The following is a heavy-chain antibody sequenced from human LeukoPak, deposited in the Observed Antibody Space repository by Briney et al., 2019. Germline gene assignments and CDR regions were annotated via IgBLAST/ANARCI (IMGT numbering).Heavy chain of an antibody. J-gene: IGHJ4*02. CDR3: ARPLYYYDSSGYYSKGLLGN. D-gene: IGHD3-22*01. CDR1: GYTFTGYY. Sequence: GASVKVSCKASGYTFTGYYMHWVRQAPGQGLEWMGWINPNSGGTNYAQKFQGRVTMTRDTSISTGYMELSRLRSDDTAVYYCARPLYYYDSSGYYSKGLLGNWGQGTLVTVPS. CDR2: INPNSGGT. V-gene: IGHV1-2*02.